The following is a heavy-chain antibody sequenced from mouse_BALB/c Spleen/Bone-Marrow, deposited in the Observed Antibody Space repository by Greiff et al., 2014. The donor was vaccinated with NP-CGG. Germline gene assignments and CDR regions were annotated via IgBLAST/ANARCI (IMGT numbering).Heavy chain of an antibody. CDR2: INPYNDGT. V-gene: IGHV1-14*01. CDR3: AREGVDYFDY. Sequence: VQLKESGPGLGKPGALVKMSCKGSGYTFTSYVMHWGKQKPGQGLEWIGYINPYNDGTKYNEKFKGKATLTSDKSSSTAYMELSSLTSEDSAVYYCAREGVDYFDYWGQGTTLTVSS. CDR1: GYTFTSYV. J-gene: IGHJ2*01.